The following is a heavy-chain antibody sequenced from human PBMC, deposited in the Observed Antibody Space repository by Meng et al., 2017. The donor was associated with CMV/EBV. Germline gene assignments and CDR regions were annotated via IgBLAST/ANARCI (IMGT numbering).Heavy chain of an antibody. J-gene: IGHJ4*02. CDR2: IYHSGST. CDR3: ARADSSGYDFDY. CDR1: GGSISSSNW. V-gene: IGHV4-4*02. D-gene: IGHD3-22*01. Sequence: SETLSLTCAVPGGSISSSNWWSWVRQPPGKGLEWIGEIYHSGSTNYNPSLKSPVTISVDKSKNQFSLKLSSVTAADTAVYYCARADSSGYDFDYWGQGTLVTVSS.